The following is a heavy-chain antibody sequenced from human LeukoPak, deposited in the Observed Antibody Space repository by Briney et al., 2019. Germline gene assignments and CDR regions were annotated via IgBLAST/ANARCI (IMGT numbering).Heavy chain of an antibody. J-gene: IGHJ4*02. CDR1: GLTPADYG. CDR3: ARDLSASRHSLGY. V-gene: IGHV3-20*04. Sequence: GGSLRLSCAASGLTPADYGMSWVRQAPGKGLEWVSGIDWSGESTGYADSVKGRFTISRDNAENVLYLQMNGLRAEDPALYYCARDLSASRHSLGYWGRGTLVTVSS. CDR2: IDWSGEST. D-gene: IGHD2-2*01.